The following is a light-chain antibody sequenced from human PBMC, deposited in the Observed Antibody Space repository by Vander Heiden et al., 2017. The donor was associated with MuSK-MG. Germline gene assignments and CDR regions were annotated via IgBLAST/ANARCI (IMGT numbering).Light chain of an antibody. Sequence: QSALTQPASVSGSPGQSITISCTGTRSDVGGYNYVSWYQQHPGKAPKLMIYDVSNRPLGVSNRFSGSKSGNTASLTISGLQAEDEADYYCTSYTSSSTLVLFGGRTKLTVL. CDR2: DVS. CDR1: RSDVGGYNY. V-gene: IGLV2-14*03. CDR3: TSYTSSSTLVL. J-gene: IGLJ2*01.